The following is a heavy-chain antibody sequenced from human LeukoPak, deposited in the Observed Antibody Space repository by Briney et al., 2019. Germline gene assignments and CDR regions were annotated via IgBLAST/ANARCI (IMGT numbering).Heavy chain of an antibody. J-gene: IGHJ4*02. D-gene: IGHD3-10*01. CDR2: AYYRSQWYN. CDR3: AREEAGTYGFQY. V-gene: IGHV6-1*01. Sequence: SQTLSLTCAIFGDSVSSNSGAWNWIRQSPSRGLEWLGRAYYRSQWYNDYAFPVKGRIAINADTSKNHFSLQLNSVTPEDTAVYYCAREEAGTYGFQYWGQGTLVTVSS. CDR1: GDSVSSNSGA.